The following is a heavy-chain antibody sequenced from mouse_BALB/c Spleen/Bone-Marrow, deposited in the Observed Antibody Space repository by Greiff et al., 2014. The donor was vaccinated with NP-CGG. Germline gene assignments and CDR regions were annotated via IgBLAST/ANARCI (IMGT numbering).Heavy chain of an antibody. CDR3: ARREYHAMDY. CDR2: IDPANGNT. V-gene: IGHV14-3*02. J-gene: IGHJ4*01. CDR1: GFNIKDTY. Sequence: DVQLQESGAELVKPGASVKLSCTASGFNIKDTYMHWVKQRPEQGLEWIGRIDPANGNTKYDPKFQGKATITADTSSNTAYLQLSSLTSEDTAVYYCARREYHAMDYWGQGTSVTVSS.